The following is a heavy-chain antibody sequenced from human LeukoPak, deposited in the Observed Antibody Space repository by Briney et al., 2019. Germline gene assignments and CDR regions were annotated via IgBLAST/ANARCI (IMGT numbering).Heavy chain of an antibody. D-gene: IGHD4-17*01. CDR3: ARDLAEHYGDNWFDP. J-gene: IGHJ5*02. CDR1: GGTFSSYA. CDR2: IIPIFGTA. Sequence: ASVKVSCKASGGTFSSYAISWVRQAPGQGLEWMGRIIPIFGTANYAQKFQGRVTITTDESTCTAYMELSSLRSEDTAVYYCARDLAEHYGDNWFDPWGQGTLVTVSS. V-gene: IGHV1-69*05.